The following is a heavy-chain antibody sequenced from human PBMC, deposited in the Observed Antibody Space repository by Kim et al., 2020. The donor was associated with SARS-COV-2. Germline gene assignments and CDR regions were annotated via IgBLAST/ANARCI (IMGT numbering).Heavy chain of an antibody. Sequence: GGSLRLSCAASGFTFDDYAMHWARQAPGEGLEWVSGISWDSGRIGYVDSVKGRFTISRDNAKNSLSLQMNSLRPEDTALYYCAKESILRGAYYFYNMDVWGKGNTVTISS. CDR2: ISWDSGRI. CDR1: GFTFDDYA. D-gene: IGHD2-15*01. CDR3: AKESILRGAYYFYNMDV. V-gene: IGHV3-9*01. J-gene: IGHJ6*03.